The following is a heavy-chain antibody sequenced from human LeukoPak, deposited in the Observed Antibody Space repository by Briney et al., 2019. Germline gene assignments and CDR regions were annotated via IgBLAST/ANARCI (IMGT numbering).Heavy chain of an antibody. CDR1: GFTFSTYG. J-gene: IGHJ4*02. D-gene: IGHD2-21*02. CDR3: AKTFCGDCYSKKDY. CDR2: ISGSGGST. V-gene: IGHV3-23*01. Sequence: GGSLTLSCAASGFTFSTYGMSWVRQAPGKGLDWVSAISGSGGSTFYEDSLKGRFTISRDNSKNTLYRQMNSLRAEDTAIYYCAKTFCGDCYSKKDYWGQGTLVTVSS.